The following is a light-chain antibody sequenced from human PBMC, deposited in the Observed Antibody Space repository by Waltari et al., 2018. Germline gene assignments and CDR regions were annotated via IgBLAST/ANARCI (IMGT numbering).Light chain of an antibody. Sequence: QSVLTQPPSVSGTPGQRITLSCSGSSSNIGSRIVNWYQHLPGTAPKLLIYGNYERPAGVPDRVSGSKAGTAASLAIDGLQSEDEADYYCTTWDGGLNAWVFGGGTKLTVL. CDR2: GNY. CDR3: TTWDGGLNAWV. J-gene: IGLJ3*02. V-gene: IGLV1-44*01. CDR1: SSNIGSRI.